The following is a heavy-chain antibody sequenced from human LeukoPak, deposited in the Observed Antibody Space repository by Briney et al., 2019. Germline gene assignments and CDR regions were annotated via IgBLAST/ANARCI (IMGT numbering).Heavy chain of an antibody. CDR2: IYYSGST. CDR3: ARRVVVTAKTDY. D-gene: IGHD2-21*02. CDR1: GGSISSYY. Sequence: PSETLSLTCTVSGGSISSYYWSWIRQPPGKGLEWIGYIYYSGSTNYNPSLKSQATISVDTSKNQFSLKLSSVTAADTAVYYCARRVVVTAKTDYWGQGTLVTVSS. V-gene: IGHV4-59*12. J-gene: IGHJ4*02.